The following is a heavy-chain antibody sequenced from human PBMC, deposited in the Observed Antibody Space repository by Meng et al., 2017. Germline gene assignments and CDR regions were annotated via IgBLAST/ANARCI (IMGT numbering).Heavy chain of an antibody. CDR2: ISSSSSYI. CDR1: GFTFSSYS. Sequence: GESLKISCAASGFTFSSYSMNWVRQAPGKGLEWVSSISSSSSYIYYADSVKGRFTISRDNAKNSLYLQMNSLRAEDTAVYYCARDRAVGATPDYFDYWGQGTLVTVSS. V-gene: IGHV3-21*01. J-gene: IGHJ4*02. D-gene: IGHD1-26*01. CDR3: ARDRAVGATPDYFDY.